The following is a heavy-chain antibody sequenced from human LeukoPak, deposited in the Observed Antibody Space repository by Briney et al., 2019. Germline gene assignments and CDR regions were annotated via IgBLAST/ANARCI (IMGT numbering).Heavy chain of an antibody. D-gene: IGHD1-20*01. CDR1: GLTFRCYG. J-gene: IGHJ4*02. CDR2: LWSDGSNK. CDR3: ARDNFDFDY. V-gene: IGHV3-33*01. Sequence: GGSLRLSCAASGLTFRCYGMHWVRQAPGKGLEWVAVLWSDGSNKYYADSVKGRFTISRDNSKNTLYLQMNSLRAEDTAVFYCARDNFDFDYWGQGTLVTVSS.